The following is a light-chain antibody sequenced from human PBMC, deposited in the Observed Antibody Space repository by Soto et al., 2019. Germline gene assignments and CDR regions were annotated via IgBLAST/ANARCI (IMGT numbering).Light chain of an antibody. J-gene: IGKJ1*01. Sequence: DIQLTQSPATLSSSLGDRATITCRASQAVSSYLAWYQQKPGKAPNLLIHKASHLESGVPSRFSGGGSGTHFTFTISNLQPEDIATYYCQQYDNRPPTWTFGQGTKVDIK. V-gene: IGKV1-5*03. CDR2: KAS. CDR1: QAVSSY. CDR3: QQYDNRPPTWT.